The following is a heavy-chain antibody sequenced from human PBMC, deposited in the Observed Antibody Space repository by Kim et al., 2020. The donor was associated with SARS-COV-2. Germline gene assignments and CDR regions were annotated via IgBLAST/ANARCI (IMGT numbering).Heavy chain of an antibody. V-gene: IGHV1-69*04. CDR1: GGTFSSYA. D-gene: IGHD3-10*01. Sequence: SVKVSCKASGGTFSSYAISWVRQAPGQGLEWMGRIIPILGIANYAQKFQGRVTITADKSTSTAYMELSSLRSEDTAVYYCARGYYGSGSYYHYYGMDVWGQGTTVTVSS. CDR3: ARGYYGSGSYYHYYGMDV. J-gene: IGHJ6*02. CDR2: IIPILGIA.